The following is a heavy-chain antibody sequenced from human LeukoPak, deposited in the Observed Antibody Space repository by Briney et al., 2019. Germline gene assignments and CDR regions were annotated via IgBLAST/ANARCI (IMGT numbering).Heavy chain of an antibody. Sequence: SETLSLTCTVSGGSISSSSYYWGWIRQPPGKGLEWIGSIYYSRSTYYNPSLKSRVTISVDTSKNQFSLKLSSVTAADTAVYYCARSWGLDVWGKGTTVTVSS. V-gene: IGHV4-39*01. CDR1: GGSISSSSYY. CDR2: IYYSRST. CDR3: ARSWGLDV. D-gene: IGHD6-13*01. J-gene: IGHJ6*04.